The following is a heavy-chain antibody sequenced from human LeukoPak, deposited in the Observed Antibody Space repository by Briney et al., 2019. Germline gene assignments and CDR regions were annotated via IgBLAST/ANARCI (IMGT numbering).Heavy chain of an antibody. D-gene: IGHD5-12*01. CDR1: GFTISNNY. CDR3: ARVHSGYHSFDY. J-gene: IGHJ4*02. CDR2: IDSGGNT. Sequence: GGSLRLSCAASGFTISNNYMTWVRQAPGKGLEWVSVIDSGGNTHYADSVKGRFTISRDNSKNTLYLQMNTLRAEDTAVYYCARVHSGYHSFDYWGKGTLVTVSS. V-gene: IGHV3-53*01.